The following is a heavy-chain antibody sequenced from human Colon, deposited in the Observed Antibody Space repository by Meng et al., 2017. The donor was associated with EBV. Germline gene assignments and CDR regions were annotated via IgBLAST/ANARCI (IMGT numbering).Heavy chain of an antibody. CDR2: INHVGST. D-gene: IGHD2-15*01. CDR1: GGSFSGSY. V-gene: IGHV4-34*01. J-gene: IGHJ4*02. Sequence: HHQKWGPGLLKPSGTLSFTCIVYGGSFSGSYWTWIRQPPGKGLEWIGEINHVGSTTYNPSLKSRVTISVDTSKNQFSLKLSSVTAADAAVYYCASSDCSGGTCYLDCWGQGTLVTVSS. CDR3: ASSDCSGGTCYLDC.